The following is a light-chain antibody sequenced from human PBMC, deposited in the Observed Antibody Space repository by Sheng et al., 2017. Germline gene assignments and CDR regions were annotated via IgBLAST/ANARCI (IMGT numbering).Light chain of an antibody. CDR3: QQYKTEPWT. Sequence: EIVMTQSPATLSVSPGERATLSCRASQSVSSNLAWYQQKPGQAPRLLMYGASSRATGIPDRFSGSGSGTDFTLSISSLQPEDFVTYYCQQYKTEPWTFGQGTKVEIK. V-gene: IGKV3D-15*01. J-gene: IGKJ1*01. CDR2: GAS. CDR1: QSVSSN.